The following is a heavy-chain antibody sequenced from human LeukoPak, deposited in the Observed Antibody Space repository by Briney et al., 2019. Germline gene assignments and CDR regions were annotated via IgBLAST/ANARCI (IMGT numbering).Heavy chain of an antibody. CDR3: ARGYDTTGYFSY. Sequence: APVKVSCKASGYTFTDFPINWVRQAPGQGLEWMGWIDTNTGNPAYAQGFTGRFVFSLDTSVSTSYLQINSLKADDTAVYYCARGYDTTGYFSYWGQGTLVTVS. V-gene: IGHV7-4-1*02. D-gene: IGHD3-22*01. CDR1: GYTFTDFP. J-gene: IGHJ4*02. CDR2: IDTNTGNP.